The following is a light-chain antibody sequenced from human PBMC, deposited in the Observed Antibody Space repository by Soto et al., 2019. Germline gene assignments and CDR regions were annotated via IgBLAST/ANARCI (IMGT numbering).Light chain of an antibody. Sequence: QSVLTQPASVSGSPGQSITISCTGTSSDVGGYDYVSWYQQHPGKAPKLMIYDVSNRPSGVSNRFSGSKSGNTASLTISGLQTEDEGVYYCSSYTSSNTLVFGGGTKLTVL. CDR1: SSDVGGYDY. CDR3: SSYTSSNTLV. CDR2: DVS. J-gene: IGLJ2*01. V-gene: IGLV2-14*01.